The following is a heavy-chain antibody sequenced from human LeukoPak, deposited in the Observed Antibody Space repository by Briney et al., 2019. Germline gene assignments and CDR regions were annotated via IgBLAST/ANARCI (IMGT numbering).Heavy chain of an antibody. V-gene: IGHV1-2*02. CDR1: GYSFTAYY. D-gene: IGHD6-19*01. J-gene: IGHJ4*02. Sequence: ASVNVSCKASGYSFTAYYMHWVRQAPGEGLEWMGWINPQSGGTNYAQKFQGRVTMTRDTSITTAYMELSRLTSDDTALYYCARNIGVGPNGDSWGQGTLVTVSS. CDR3: ARNIGVGPNGDS. CDR2: INPQSGGT.